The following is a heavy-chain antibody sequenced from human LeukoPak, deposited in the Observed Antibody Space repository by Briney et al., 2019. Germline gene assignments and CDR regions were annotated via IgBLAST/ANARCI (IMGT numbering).Heavy chain of an antibody. Sequence: GGSLRLSCAASGFTFDDYAMHWVRQAPGKGLEWVSGISWNSGSIGYADSVKGRFTISRDNAKNSLYLQMNSLRAEDMALYYCAKGTRGDYYYMDVWGKGTTVTVSS. CDR1: GFTFDDYA. V-gene: IGHV3-9*03. D-gene: IGHD3/OR15-3a*01. CDR3: AKGTRGDYYYMDV. CDR2: ISWNSGSI. J-gene: IGHJ6*03.